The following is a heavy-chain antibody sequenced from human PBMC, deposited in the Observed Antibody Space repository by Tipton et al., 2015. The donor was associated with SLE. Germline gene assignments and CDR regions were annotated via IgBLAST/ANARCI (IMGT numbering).Heavy chain of an antibody. CDR3: AKTVDQWSRETFDY. D-gene: IGHD3-10*01. J-gene: IGHJ4*02. CDR2: IYRGDST. CDR1: GFTFSSYG. V-gene: IGHV3-NL1*01. Sequence: SLRLSCAASGFTFSSYGMHWVRQAPGKGPEWVSVIYRGDSTYYAESVKGRFTISRDNSKSTLYLEMNSLRLEDTAVYYCAKTVDQWSRETFDYWGLGTLVTVSS.